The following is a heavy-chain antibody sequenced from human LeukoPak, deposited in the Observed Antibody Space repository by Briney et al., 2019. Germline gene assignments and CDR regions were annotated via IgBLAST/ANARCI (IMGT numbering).Heavy chain of an antibody. V-gene: IGHV1-69*04. CDR2: IIPILGMA. Sequence: SVKVSCKASGGTFSSYAISWVRQAPGQGLEWMGRIIPILGMANYAQKFQGRVTITADKSTSTAYMELSSLRSEDTAVYYCARSITMIAGYFDYWGQGTLVTVSS. CDR1: GGTFSSYA. J-gene: IGHJ4*02. CDR3: ARSITMIAGYFDY. D-gene: IGHD3-22*01.